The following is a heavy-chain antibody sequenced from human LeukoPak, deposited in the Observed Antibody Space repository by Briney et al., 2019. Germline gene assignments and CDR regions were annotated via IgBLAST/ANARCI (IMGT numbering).Heavy chain of an antibody. J-gene: IGHJ6*03. V-gene: IGHV4-59*01. CDR3: ARGEWFGELSLYYYYMDV. CDR1: GGSISSYY. D-gene: IGHD3-10*01. Sequence: SETLSLTCTVSGGSISSYYWSWIRQPPGKGLEWIGYIYYSGSTNYNPSLKSRVTISVDTSKNQFSLKLSSVTAADTAVYYCARGEWFGELSLYYYYMDVWGKGTTVTVSS. CDR2: IYYSGST.